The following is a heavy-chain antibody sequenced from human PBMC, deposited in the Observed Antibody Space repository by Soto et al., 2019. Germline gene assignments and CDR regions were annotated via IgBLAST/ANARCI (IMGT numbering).Heavy chain of an antibody. J-gene: IGHJ4*02. V-gene: IGHV1-8*01. CDR3: ARALGYSSTSRLDL. CDR2: MNPDTGNT. Sequence: QVQLVQSGAEVEKPGASVKVSCKASGYTFTTYDFDWVRQAPGHGLEWMGWMNPDTGNTGYAQKLQCSVTMTRETSRCTSIMALSRLTAADTAVYYCARALGYSSTSRLDLWGQGSLVAVCS. CDR1: GYTFTTYD. D-gene: IGHD6-19*01.